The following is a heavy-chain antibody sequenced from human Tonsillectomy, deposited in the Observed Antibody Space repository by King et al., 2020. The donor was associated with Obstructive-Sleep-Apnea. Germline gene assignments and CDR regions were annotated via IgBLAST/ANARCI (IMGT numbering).Heavy chain of an antibody. CDR2: ISSSSSSI. V-gene: IGHV3-48*04. Sequence: EVQLVESGGGLVQPGGSLRLSCAASGFTFSGYNMNWVSQAPVEGLDLGSYISSSSSSIYYANTVKGPFTISRDNAKNSLYVQMNSLRAEYTAVYYCARDLVPDAFDIWGQGTMVTVSS. CDR3: ARDLVPDAFDI. J-gene: IGHJ3*02. CDR1: GFTFSGYN. D-gene: IGHD6-13*01.